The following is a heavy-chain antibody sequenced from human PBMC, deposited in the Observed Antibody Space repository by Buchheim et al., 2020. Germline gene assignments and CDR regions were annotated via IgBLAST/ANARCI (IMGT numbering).Heavy chain of an antibody. CDR1: GFTFNGYL. Sequence: EVQLVEAGGGLVQPGGSLRLSCAASGFTFNGYLMHWVRQVPGKGLEWVSRISSDGIWTAYADSVKGRFTISRDNAKNSLYLQMNSLRAEDTAVYYCARGGYSYGLDYWGQGTL. V-gene: IGHV3-74*01. CDR3: ARGGYSYGLDY. D-gene: IGHD5-18*01. J-gene: IGHJ4*02. CDR2: ISSDGIWT.